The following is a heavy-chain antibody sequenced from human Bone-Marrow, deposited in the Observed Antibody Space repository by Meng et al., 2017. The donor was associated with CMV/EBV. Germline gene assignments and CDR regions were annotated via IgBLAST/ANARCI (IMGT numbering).Heavy chain of an antibody. V-gene: IGHV3-53*01. J-gene: IGHJ4*02. CDR3: AKDLASTGYYYYFFDY. CDR1: GFTVSSNY. D-gene: IGHD3-22*01. CDR2: IYSGGST. Sequence: GESLKISCAASGFTVSSNYMNWVRQAPGKGLEWVSVIYSGGSTYYADSVKGRFTISRDNSKNTLYLQMNSLRAEDTAVYYCAKDLASTGYYYYFFDYWGQGTLVTVSS.